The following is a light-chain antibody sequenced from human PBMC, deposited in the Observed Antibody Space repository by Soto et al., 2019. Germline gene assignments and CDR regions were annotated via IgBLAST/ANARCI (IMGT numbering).Light chain of an antibody. J-gene: IGKJ5*01. CDR3: LQHKSYPIT. CDR1: QGINNY. CDR2: TVS. Sequence: DIQMTQSPSAMSASVGDRVTITCRASQGINNYLAWFQQKPGKVPKRLIYTVSSLQSGVPSRFSGSGPGTEFTLTISNLQPEDSATYYCLQHKSYPITFGQGTRLEIK. V-gene: IGKV1-17*03.